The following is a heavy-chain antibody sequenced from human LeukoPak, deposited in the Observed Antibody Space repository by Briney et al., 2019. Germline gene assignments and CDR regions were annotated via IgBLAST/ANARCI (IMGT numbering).Heavy chain of an antibody. CDR3: ATESIGRHYGY. V-gene: IGHV3-21*01. J-gene: IGHJ4*02. CDR1: GFSFSSYG. Sequence: KTGGSLRLSCAASGFSFSSYGFNWVRQAPGKGLEWVSSIGPTGTDTYHADSVKGRFTISRDNAKNSLYLQMDSLRAEDTAVYYCATESIGRHYGYWGQGTLLTVSS. CDR2: IGPTGTDT. D-gene: IGHD4-17*01.